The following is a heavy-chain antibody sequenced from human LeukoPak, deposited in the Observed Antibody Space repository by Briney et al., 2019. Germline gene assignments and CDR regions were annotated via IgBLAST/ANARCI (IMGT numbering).Heavy chain of an antibody. Sequence: PGGSLRLSCAASGFTVSSNYMSWVRQAPGKGLEWVSLISGSGGTTYYADSVKGRFTISRDNSKNTLYLQMNSLRAEDTAVYYCAKRPYYYDSSGYYIDYWGQGTLVTVSS. D-gene: IGHD3-22*01. CDR3: AKRPYYYDSSGYYIDY. CDR1: GFTVSSNY. V-gene: IGHV3-23*01. J-gene: IGHJ4*02. CDR2: ISGSGGTT.